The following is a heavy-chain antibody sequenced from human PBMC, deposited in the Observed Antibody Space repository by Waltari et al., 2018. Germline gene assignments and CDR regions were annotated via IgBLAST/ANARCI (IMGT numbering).Heavy chain of an antibody. V-gene: IGHV1-8*03. CDR2: MNPNTGNT. J-gene: IGHJ4*02. Sequence: QVQLVPSGAEEKKPGASVKVSCKTSGYICINYNTNWVRRATGQGLEWMGWMNPNTGNTGYTQKFQGRVTITRDTSITTAYMELSSLRSEDTAVYYCARAYCSDDTCYPDYWGQGTLVTVSS. CDR1: GYICINYN. CDR3: ARAYCSDDTCYPDY. D-gene: IGHD2-15*01.